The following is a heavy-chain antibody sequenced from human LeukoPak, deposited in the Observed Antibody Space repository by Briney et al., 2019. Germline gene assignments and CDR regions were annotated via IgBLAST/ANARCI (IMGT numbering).Heavy chain of an antibody. CDR2: IYYSGST. CDR1: GGSISSSSYY. CDR3: ARHVDPRNWFDP. J-gene: IGHJ5*02. D-gene: IGHD3-9*01. V-gene: IGHV4-39*01. Sequence: SETLSLTCTVSGGSISSSSYYWGWIRQPPGKGLEWIGSIYYSGSTYYNPSLKSRVTISVDTSKNQFSLKLSSVTAADTAVYYCARHVDPRNWFDPWGKGTLVTVSS.